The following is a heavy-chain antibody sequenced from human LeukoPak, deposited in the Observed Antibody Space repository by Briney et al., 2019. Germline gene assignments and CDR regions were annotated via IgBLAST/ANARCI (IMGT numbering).Heavy chain of an antibody. CDR1: GGSISSYY. CDR3: ARVLRLPPGGRVEHPASDY. D-gene: IGHD4-23*01. V-gene: IGHV4-59*01. CDR2: IYYSGST. J-gene: IGHJ4*02. Sequence: SETLSLTCTVSGGSISSYYWSWIRQPPGKGLEWIGYIYYSGSTNYNPSLKSRVTISVDTSKNQFSLKLSSVTAADTAVYYCARVLRLPPGGRVEHPASDYWGQGTLVTVSS.